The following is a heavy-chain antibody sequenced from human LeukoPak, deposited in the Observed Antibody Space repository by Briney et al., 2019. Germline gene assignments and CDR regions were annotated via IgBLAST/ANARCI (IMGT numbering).Heavy chain of an antibody. Sequence: EGSLRLSCAASGFTFSTYEMNWVRQALGKGLEWVSAISGTGGSTNYADSVKGRFTISRDNSKNTLFLEMNSLRAEDTAIYYCAPYCSANTCYLFEYWGLGTLVTVST. CDR3: APYCSANTCYLFEY. D-gene: IGHD3-16*01. CDR2: ISGTGGST. J-gene: IGHJ4*02. V-gene: IGHV3-23*01. CDR1: GFTFSTYE.